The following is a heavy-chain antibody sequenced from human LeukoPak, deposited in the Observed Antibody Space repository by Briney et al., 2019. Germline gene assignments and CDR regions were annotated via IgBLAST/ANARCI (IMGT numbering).Heavy chain of an antibody. D-gene: IGHD6-19*01. V-gene: IGHV4-39*01. J-gene: IGHJ4*02. CDR2: IYYTGST. CDR3: VKSGGYGLIDY. CDR1: GGSISSSSYY. Sequence: SETLSLTCTVPGGSISSSSYYWGWIRQPPGKGLEWIGSIYYTGSTYYNASLQSRVTISIDMSKNQFSLRLSSVTAADTAMYYCVKSGGYGLIDYWGQGTLVTVSS.